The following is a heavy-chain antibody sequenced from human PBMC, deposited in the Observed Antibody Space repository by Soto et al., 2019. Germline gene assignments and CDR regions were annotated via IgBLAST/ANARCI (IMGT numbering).Heavy chain of an antibody. CDR1: GGSISSSSYY. CDR2: IYYSGST. J-gene: IGHJ6*02. Sequence: XETLSLTFTVSGGSISSSSYYWGWIRQPPGKGLEWIGSIYYSGSTYYNPSLKSRVTISVDTSKNQFSLKLSSVTAADTAVYYCARTGHAVEYYYYGMDVWGQETTVTVS. V-gene: IGHV4-39*01. CDR3: ARTGHAVEYYYYGMDV.